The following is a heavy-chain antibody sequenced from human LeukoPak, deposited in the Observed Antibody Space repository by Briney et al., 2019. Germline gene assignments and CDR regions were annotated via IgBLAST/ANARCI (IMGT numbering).Heavy chain of an antibody. CDR3: ARDYYDSSGYYPDY. CDR1: GYTFTGYY. Sequence: ASVKVSCKASGYTFTGYYIHWVRQAPGQGLEWMGWINPNSGGTNYAQKFQGRVTMTRDTSISTAYMELSRLRSDDTAVYYCARDYYDSSGYYPDYWDQGTLVTVSS. D-gene: IGHD3-22*01. CDR2: INPNSGGT. V-gene: IGHV1-2*02. J-gene: IGHJ4*02.